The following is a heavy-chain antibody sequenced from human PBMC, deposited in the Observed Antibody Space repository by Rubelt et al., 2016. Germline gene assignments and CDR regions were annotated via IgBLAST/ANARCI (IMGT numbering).Heavy chain of an antibody. D-gene: IGHD6-13*01. CDR3: ARVIAAAGRDGNYFDY. J-gene: IGHJ4*02. CDR2: ITTNTGNP. CDR1: GYTFTSYA. Sequence: QVQLVQSGSELKKPGASVKVSCKASGYTFTSYAMNWVRQAPGQGLEWMGWITTNTGNPTYAQGLTVVLVFSLDTSVSTAYLQISSLKAEDTAVYYCARVIAAAGRDGNYFDYWGQGTLVTVSS. V-gene: IGHV7-4-1*02.